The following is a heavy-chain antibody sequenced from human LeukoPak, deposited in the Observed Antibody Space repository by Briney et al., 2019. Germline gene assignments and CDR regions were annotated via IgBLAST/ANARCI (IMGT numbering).Heavy chain of an antibody. CDR3: ARVRARVLDY. Sequence: PSETLSLTCTVSGGSISSHYWSWIRQPPGKGLEWIGYIYYSGSTNYNPSLKSRVTISVDTSKNQFSLKLSSVTAADTAVYYCARVRARVLDYWGQGTLVTVSS. V-gene: IGHV4-59*11. J-gene: IGHJ4*02. CDR1: GGSISSHY. D-gene: IGHD3-10*01. CDR2: IYYSGST.